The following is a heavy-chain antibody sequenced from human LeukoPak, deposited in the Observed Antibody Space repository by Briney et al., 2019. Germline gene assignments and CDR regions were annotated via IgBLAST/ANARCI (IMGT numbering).Heavy chain of an antibody. CDR1: GGSISSGDYY. J-gene: IGHJ4*02. CDR2: INHSGST. CDR3: ARGLRGYSYGYHY. D-gene: IGHD5-18*01. Sequence: PSETLSLTCTVSGGSISSGDYYWSWIRQPPGKGLEWIGEINHSGSTNYNPSLKSRVTISVDTSKNQFSLKLSSVTAADTAVYYCARGLRGYSYGYHYWGQGTLVTVSS. V-gene: IGHV4-39*07.